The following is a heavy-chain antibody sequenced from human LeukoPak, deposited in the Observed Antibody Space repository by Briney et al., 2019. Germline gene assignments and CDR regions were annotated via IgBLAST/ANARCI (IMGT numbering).Heavy chain of an antibody. D-gene: IGHD3-3*01. CDR1: GFTFSSYG. V-gene: IGHV3-30*02. Sequence: GGSLRLSCAASGFTFSSYGMHWVRQAPGKGLEWVSFIRYDGSNKYYADSVKGRFTISRDNSKNTLYLQMSSLRAEDTAVYYCAKDLSKELLYRRAKYYFDCWGQGTLVTVSS. CDR2: IRYDGSNK. J-gene: IGHJ4*02. CDR3: AKDLSKELLYRRAKYYFDC.